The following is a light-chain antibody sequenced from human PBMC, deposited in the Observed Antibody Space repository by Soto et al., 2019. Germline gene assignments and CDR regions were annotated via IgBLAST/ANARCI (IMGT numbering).Light chain of an antibody. J-gene: IGKJ5*01. Sequence: DIQMTQSPSSLSASVGDRVTITCRASQSISSYLNWYQQKPGKAPKLLIYAASSLQSGVPSRFSGSGSGTDFTLTISILQPEDFATYYCQQSYSTPITLGQGTRREIK. CDR2: AAS. CDR1: QSISSY. V-gene: IGKV1-39*01. CDR3: QQSYSTPIT.